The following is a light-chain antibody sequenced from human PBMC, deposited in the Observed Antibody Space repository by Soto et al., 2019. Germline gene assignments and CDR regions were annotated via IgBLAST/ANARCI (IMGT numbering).Light chain of an antibody. V-gene: IGLV2-23*03. CDR3: CSYAGSSTFHV. J-gene: IGLJ1*01. CDR1: SSDFGSYNL. Sequence: QSALTQPASVSGSPGQSITISCTGTSSDFGSYNLVSWYQQHPGKAPKLMIYEGSKRPSGVSNRFSGSKSGNTASLTISGLQAEDEADYYCCSYAGSSTFHVFGTGTKVTVL. CDR2: EGS.